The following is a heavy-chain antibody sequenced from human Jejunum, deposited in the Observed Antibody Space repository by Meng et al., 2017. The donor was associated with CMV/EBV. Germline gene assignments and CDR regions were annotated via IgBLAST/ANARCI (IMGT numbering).Heavy chain of an antibody. D-gene: IGHD3-16*01. CDR2: IITSGST. Sequence: QVPLQESGPGVVKPSETLSLACTVSGGSFTTYYWSWIRQRAGKGLEWIGRIITSGSTNYNPSLRSRVIMSVDTSKNQFFLKLRSVTAADTAVYFCAKGYGNSFEYWGQGSLVTVSS. CDR1: GGSFTTYY. V-gene: IGHV4-4*07. J-gene: IGHJ4*02. CDR3: AKGYGNSFEY.